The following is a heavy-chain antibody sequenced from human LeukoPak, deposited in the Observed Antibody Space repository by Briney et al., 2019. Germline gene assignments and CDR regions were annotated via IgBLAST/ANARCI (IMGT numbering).Heavy chain of an antibody. V-gene: IGHV3-48*03. Sequence: GGSLTLSCSASRFTLTSYEMKWDRLAPGKGLEWISYISRTGNSIYYADSVKGRFTVSRDSAKNSLYLQMNSLRAEDTAVYYCARGPYSSNWYVDYWGQGTLV. J-gene: IGHJ4*02. CDR3: ARGPYSSNWYVDY. CDR2: ISRTGNSI. CDR1: RFTLTSYE. D-gene: IGHD6-13*01.